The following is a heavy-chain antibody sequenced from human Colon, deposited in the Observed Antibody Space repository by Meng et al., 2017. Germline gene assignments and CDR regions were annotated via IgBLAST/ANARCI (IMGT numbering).Heavy chain of an antibody. Sequence: VHLSESGPGLGKPSGPPSLTCAVSGGSLSNSNWWRWVRQSTGKGLEWIGEIYHSGNTNYNPSLKSRVTISVDKSKNQFSLKVSSVTAADTAVYYCASRGFSYGYVSFWGQGTLVTVSS. CDR3: ASRGFSYGYVSF. D-gene: IGHD5-18*01. CDR1: GGSLSNSNW. CDR2: IYHSGNT. V-gene: IGHV4-4*02. J-gene: IGHJ4*02.